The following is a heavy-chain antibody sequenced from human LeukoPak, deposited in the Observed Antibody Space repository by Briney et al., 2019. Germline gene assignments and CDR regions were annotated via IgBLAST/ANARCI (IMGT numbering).Heavy chain of an antibody. CDR2: IYYSGST. D-gene: IGHD3-22*01. Sequence: SETLALTFTVSGCSISSYYWSLIRQPPRKGPEWIWYIYYSGSTNYNPSLKSRVTISVDTSKNQFSLKLSSVTAADTAVYYCARAYYYDPPFNWFDPWGQGTLVTVSS. CDR3: ARAYYYDPPFNWFDP. CDR1: GCSISSYY. J-gene: IGHJ5*02. V-gene: IGHV4-59*01.